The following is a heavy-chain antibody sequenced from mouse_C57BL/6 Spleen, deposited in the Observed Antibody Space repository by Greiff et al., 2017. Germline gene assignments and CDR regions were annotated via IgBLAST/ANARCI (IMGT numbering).Heavy chain of an antibody. CDR1: GYTFTSYW. J-gene: IGHJ4*01. CDR2: IHPNSGST. Sequence: QVQLKQPGAELVKPGASVKLSCKASGYTFTSYWMHWVKQRPGQGLEWIGMIHPNSGSTNYNEKFKSKATLTVDKSSSTAYMQLSSLTSEDSAVYYCARSGTVPFTAMDYWGQGTSVTVSS. D-gene: IGHD1-1*01. CDR3: ARSGTVPFTAMDY. V-gene: IGHV1-64*01.